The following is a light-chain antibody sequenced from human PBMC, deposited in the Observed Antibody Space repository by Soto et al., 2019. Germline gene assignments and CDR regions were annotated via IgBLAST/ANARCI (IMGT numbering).Light chain of an antibody. J-gene: IGLJ2*01. V-gene: IGLV2-14*01. CDR1: SSDVGGYNY. CDR2: DVS. Sequence: QSALTQPASVSGSPGQSSTISCTGTSSDVGGYNYVSWYQQYPGKAPKLMIYDVSNRPSGVSNRFSGSKSGNTASLTISGLQAEDEADDYCSSYTSSSTLVVFGGGTKLTVL. CDR3: SSYTSSSTLVV.